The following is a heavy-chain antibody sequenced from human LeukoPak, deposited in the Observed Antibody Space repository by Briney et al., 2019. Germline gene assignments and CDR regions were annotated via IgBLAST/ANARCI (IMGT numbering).Heavy chain of an antibody. CDR3: ARGGDSSGYYRPLGTQPFDY. J-gene: IGHJ4*02. CDR1: GYTFTSYY. Sequence: GASVKVSCKASGYTFTSYYMHWVRQAPGQGLEWMGIINPSGGSTSYAQKFQGRVTMTRDMSTSTVYMELSGLRSEDTAVYYCARGGDSSGYYRPLGTQPFDYWGQGTLVTVSS. D-gene: IGHD3-22*01. V-gene: IGHV1-46*01. CDR2: INPSGGST.